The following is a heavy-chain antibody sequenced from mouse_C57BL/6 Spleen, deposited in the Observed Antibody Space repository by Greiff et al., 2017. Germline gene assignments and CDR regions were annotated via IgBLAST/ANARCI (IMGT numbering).Heavy chain of an antibody. Sequence: EVKVVESGPELVKPGASVKISCKASGYSFTGYYMNWVKQSPEKSLEWIGEINPSTGGTTYNQKFKAKATLTVDKSSSTAYMQLKSLTSEDSAVYYCARNLEAWFAYWGQGTLVTVSA. CDR3: ARNLEAWFAY. CDR2: INPSTGGT. J-gene: IGHJ3*01. CDR1: GYSFTGYY. V-gene: IGHV1-42*01.